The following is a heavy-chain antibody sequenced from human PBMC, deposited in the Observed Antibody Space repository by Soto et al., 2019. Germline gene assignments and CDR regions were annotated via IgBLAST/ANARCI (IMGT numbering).Heavy chain of an antibody. CDR2: ISWNSGSI. CDR3: AKGYRWLDP. D-gene: IGHD1-20*01. CDR1: GFTFDDYA. J-gene: IGHJ5*02. Sequence: PGGSLRLSCAASGFTFDDYAMHWVRQAPGKGLEWVSGISWNSGSIGYADSVKGRFTISRDNAKNSLYLQMNSLRAEDTALYYCAKGYRWLDPWGQGTLVTVYS. V-gene: IGHV3-9*01.